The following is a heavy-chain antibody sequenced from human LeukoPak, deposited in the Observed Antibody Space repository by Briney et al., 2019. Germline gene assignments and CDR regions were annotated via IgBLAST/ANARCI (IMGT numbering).Heavy chain of an antibody. V-gene: IGHV3-23*01. J-gene: IGHJ3*02. CDR3: AKGSRMGIAAAGLYDAFDI. CDR2: ISGSGGST. CDR1: GFTFNTYS. Sequence: GGSLRLSCEASGFTFNTYSMNWARQAPGKGLEWVSAISGSGGSTYYADSVKGRFTISRDNSKNTLYLQMNSLRAEDTAVYYCAKGSRMGIAAAGLYDAFDIWGQGTMVTVSS. D-gene: IGHD6-13*01.